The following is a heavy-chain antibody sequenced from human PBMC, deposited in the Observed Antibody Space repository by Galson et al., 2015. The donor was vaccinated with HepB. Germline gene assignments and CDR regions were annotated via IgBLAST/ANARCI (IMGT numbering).Heavy chain of an antibody. CDR3: VRRTERATTDSY. D-gene: IGHD1-7*01. CDR2: IKEDGSDK. CDR1: GFTFSSYW. V-gene: IGHV3-7*01. Sequence: SLRLSCAASGFTFSSYWMSWVRQAPGKGLEWVAKIKEDGSDKYYVDSVKGRFSISRDNAKNSLFLQMNSLRAEDTAVYYCVRRTERATTDSYWGQGTPVTVSS. J-gene: IGHJ4*02.